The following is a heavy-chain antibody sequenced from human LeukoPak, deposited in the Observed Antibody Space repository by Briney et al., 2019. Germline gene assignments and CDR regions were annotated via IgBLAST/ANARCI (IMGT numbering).Heavy chain of an antibody. CDR3: AKKAYYGSGSFSLTHDAFDI. CDR2: ISNDGSNK. V-gene: IGHV3-30*18. Sequence: GGSLRLSCTASGFTFSSYGMHWVRQTPGKGLEWVAVISNDGSNKYYADSVKGRFTISRDNSKNTLNLQMSSLRAEDTAVYYCAKKAYYGSGSFSLTHDAFDIWGQGTMVTVSS. J-gene: IGHJ3*02. CDR1: GFTFSSYG. D-gene: IGHD3-10*01.